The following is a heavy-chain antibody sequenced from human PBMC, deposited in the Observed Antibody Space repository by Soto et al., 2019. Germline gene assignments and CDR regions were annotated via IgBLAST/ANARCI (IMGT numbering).Heavy chain of an antibody. CDR3: ARARLADECYFDY. CDR1: SGSISSSNW. V-gene: IGHV4-4*02. Sequence: QVQLQESGPGLVKPSGTLSLACAVSSGSISSSNWWSWVRQPPGKGLEWIGEIYHSGSTNYNPSLKCRVTISVDKSKNQFSLKLISVTAADTAVYYCARARLADECYFDYWGQRTLVTVSS. J-gene: IGHJ4*02. D-gene: IGHD3-3*02. CDR2: IYHSGST.